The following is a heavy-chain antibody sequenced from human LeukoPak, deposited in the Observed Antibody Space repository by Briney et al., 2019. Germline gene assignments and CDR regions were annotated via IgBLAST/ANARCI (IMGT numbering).Heavy chain of an antibody. CDR2: ISRDGTNK. J-gene: IGHJ4*02. CDR3: AETGPTDF. D-gene: IGHD3-9*01. Sequence: GGSLRLSCAASGFTFSTYGMHWVRQAPGKGLEWVAAISRDGTNKHYADSVKGRFTISRDNSKNTLYLQMNSLRAEDTALYYCAETGPTDFWGQGTLVTVSS. CDR1: GFTFSTYG. V-gene: IGHV3-30*03.